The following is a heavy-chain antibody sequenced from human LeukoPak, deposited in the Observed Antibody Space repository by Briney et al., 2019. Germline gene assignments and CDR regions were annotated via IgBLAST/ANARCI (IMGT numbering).Heavy chain of an antibody. CDR3: ARLGQGGSGSGNYYYYMDV. CDR2: INHSGSA. Sequence: TSETLSLTCTVSGGSISSSSYYWSWIRQPPGKGLEWIGEINHSGSANYNPSLKSRVTISVDTSKNQFSLKLSSVTAADTAVYYCARLGQGGSGSGNYYYYMDVWGKGTTVTISS. CDR1: GGSISSSSYY. J-gene: IGHJ6*03. D-gene: IGHD3-10*01. V-gene: IGHV4-39*07.